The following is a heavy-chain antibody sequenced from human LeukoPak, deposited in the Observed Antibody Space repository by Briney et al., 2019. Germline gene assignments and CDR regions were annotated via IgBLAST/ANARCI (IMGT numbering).Heavy chain of an antibody. D-gene: IGHD3-10*01. CDR3: ARVGRINTMVRGVKRGNFDY. CDR1: GGSFSGYY. J-gene: IGHJ4*02. Sequence: PSETLSLTCAVYGGSFSGYYWSWIRQPPGKGLEWIGEINHSGSTNYNPSLKSRVTISVDTSKNQFSLKLSSVTAADTAVHYCARVGRINTMVRGVKRGNFDYWGQGTLVTVSS. CDR2: INHSGST. V-gene: IGHV4-34*01.